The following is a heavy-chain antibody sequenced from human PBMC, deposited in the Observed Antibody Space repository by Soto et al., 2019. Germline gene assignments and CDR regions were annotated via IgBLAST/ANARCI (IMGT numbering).Heavy chain of an antibody. CDR2: IMPVFGRP. J-gene: IGHJ4*02. Sequence: SVKVSCKASGGTFSKNTISWVRQAPGQGLEWMGGIMPVFGRPNYAQKFQGRVTITADEYTRAAYMELSRLKSDDTAVYYCARQFDYDTSGYYYAYWGQGTQVTVSS. CDR1: GGTFSKNT. CDR3: ARQFDYDTSGYYYAY. V-gene: IGHV1-69*13. D-gene: IGHD3-22*01.